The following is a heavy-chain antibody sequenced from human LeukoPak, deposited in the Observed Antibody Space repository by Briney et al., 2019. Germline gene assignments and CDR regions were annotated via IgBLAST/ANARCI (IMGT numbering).Heavy chain of an antibody. V-gene: IGHV3-30*04. CDR1: GFTFSSYA. CDR3: ARDIPYYYYGMDV. CDR2: ISYDGSNK. Sequence: GRSLRLSCAASGFTFSSYAMHWVRQAPGKGLEWVALISYDGSNKYDADSVKGRFTISRDNSKNTLYLQMNSLRAEGTAVYYCARDIPYYYYGMDVWGQGTTVTVSS. J-gene: IGHJ6*02.